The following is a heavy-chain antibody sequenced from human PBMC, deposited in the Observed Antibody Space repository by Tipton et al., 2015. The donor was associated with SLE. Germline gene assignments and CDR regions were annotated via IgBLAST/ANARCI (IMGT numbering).Heavy chain of an antibody. CDR1: GFTFNDYW. Sequence: SLRLSCAASGFTFNDYWMTWVRQAPGEGLEWVANINQDGSAKYSVDSVEGRFTISRDNAKNSLYLQMNSLRVEDTAVYYCARQAGSFDWGQGTLVTVSS. CDR2: INQDGSAK. CDR3: ARQAGSFD. V-gene: IGHV3-7*01. D-gene: IGHD2-15*01. J-gene: IGHJ4*02.